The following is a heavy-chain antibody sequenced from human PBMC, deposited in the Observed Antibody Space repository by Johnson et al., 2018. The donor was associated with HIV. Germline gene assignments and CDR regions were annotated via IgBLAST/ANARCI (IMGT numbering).Heavy chain of an antibody. Sequence: VQLVESGGGLVQPGGSLRLSCAASGFTVSSNYMSWVRQAPGKGLEWVSVIYSGGSTYYADSVKGRFTISRDNSKNMFDLQMTSLGVEDTAVYYCAKVGTGYSSSSVGAFDIWGQGTVVTVSS. CDR1: GFTVSSNY. V-gene: IGHV3-66*01. CDR3: AKVGTGYSSSSVGAFDI. D-gene: IGHD6-13*01. CDR2: IYSGGST. J-gene: IGHJ3*02.